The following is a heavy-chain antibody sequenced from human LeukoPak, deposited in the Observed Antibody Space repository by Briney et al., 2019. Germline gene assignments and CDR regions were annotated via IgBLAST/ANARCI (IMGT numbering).Heavy chain of an antibody. V-gene: IGHV4-59*01. CDR1: GCSINSYY. CDR2: IYYSGST. D-gene: IGHD3-22*01. J-gene: IGHJ4*02. Sequence: PSETLSLTCTVSGCSINSYYWSCIRQPPGKGLEWIAYIYYSGSTNYNPSLKSRVSISVDTPKNQFSLKLSSVTAADTAMYYCARHYYDSSGYEYYFDYWGQGTLVTVSS. CDR3: ARHYYDSSGYEYYFDY.